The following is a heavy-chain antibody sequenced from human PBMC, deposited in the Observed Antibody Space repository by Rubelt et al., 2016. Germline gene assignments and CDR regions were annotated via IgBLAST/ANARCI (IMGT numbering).Heavy chain of an antibody. D-gene: IGHD3-22*01. CDR1: GLSLSTGGVA. CDR2: IYWDDEK. J-gene: IGHJ4*02. CDR3: VHSRSMYYYDSSGYEYYFDY. V-gene: IGHV2-5*02. Sequence: QITLKESGPTLVKPTQTLTLTCTLSGLSLSTGGVAVGWIRQPPGKALEWLALIYWDDEKRYSPSLKSRLTITKDTSKNQVVLTMTNMDPVDTATYYCVHSRSMYYYDSSGYEYYFDYWGQGTLVTVSS.